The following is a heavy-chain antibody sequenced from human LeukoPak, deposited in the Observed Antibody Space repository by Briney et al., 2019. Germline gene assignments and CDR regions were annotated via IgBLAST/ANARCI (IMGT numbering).Heavy chain of an antibody. D-gene: IGHD5-12*01. J-gene: IGHJ5*02. CDR2: IYYSGNT. V-gene: IGHV4-39*01. CDR3: ARQIRYTYDPNWFHP. Sequence: SETLSLTCSVSGDSIAAPSYYWAWIRQPPGKGLEWIASIYYSGNTNYDPSLQSRVTISVDTSKNRFSLSLSSVTAADTAVYYCARQIRYTYDPNWFHPWGQGTLVTVSS. CDR1: GDSIAAPSYY.